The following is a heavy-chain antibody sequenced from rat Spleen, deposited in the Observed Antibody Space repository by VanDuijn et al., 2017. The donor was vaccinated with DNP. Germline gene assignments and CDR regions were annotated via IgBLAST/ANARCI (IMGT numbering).Heavy chain of an antibody. CDR2: IPSSGGRT. V-gene: IGHV5-31*01. CDR1: KFIFNNYW. J-gene: IGHJ3*01. Sequence: EVQLVESGGGLVQPGRSLKLSCVVSKFIFNNYWMTWFRQVPGKGLEWVASIPSSGGRTFYPDSVKGRFTISRDNAKNTLYLQMNSLRSEDTATYYCARPMDYYSGGFGYWGQGTLVTVSS. CDR3: ARPMDYYSGGFGY. D-gene: IGHD1-1*01.